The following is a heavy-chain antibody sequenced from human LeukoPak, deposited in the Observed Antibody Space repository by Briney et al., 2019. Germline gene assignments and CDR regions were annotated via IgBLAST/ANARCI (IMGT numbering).Heavy chain of an antibody. D-gene: IGHD3-16*02. J-gene: IGHJ4*02. Sequence: SETLSLTCTVSGGSISSSSYYWGWIRQPPGKGLEWIGSIYYSGSTYYNPSLKSRVTISVDTSKNQFSLKLSSVTAADTAVYYCARGANYDYVWGSYRLMYYFDYWGQGTLVTVSS. CDR1: GGSISSSSYY. V-gene: IGHV4-39*07. CDR2: IYYSGST. CDR3: ARGANYDYVWGSYRLMYYFDY.